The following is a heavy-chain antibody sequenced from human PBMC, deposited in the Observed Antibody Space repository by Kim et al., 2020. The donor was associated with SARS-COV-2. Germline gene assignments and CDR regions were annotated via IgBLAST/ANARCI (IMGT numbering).Heavy chain of an antibody. V-gene: IGHV1-69*01. J-gene: IGHJ4*02. CDR3: ARVTGYDSSGYYSDY. D-gene: IGHD3-22*01. Sequence: AQKCQGRVTITADESTSTAYMELSSLGSEDTAVYYCARVTGYDSSGYYSDYWGQGTLVTVSS.